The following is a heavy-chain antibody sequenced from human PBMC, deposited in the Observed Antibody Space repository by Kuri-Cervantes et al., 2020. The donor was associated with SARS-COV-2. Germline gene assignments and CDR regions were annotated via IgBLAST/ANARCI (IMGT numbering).Heavy chain of an antibody. CDR3: ARNTGYSSSWSFDP. D-gene: IGHD6-13*01. CDR1: GGSISSYY. J-gene: IGHJ5*02. Sequence: LRLSCTVSGGSISSYYWSWLRQPAGKGLEWIGRIYTSGSTNYNPSLKSRVTMSVDTSKNQFSLKLSSVTAADTAVYYCARNTGYSSSWSFDPWGQGTLVTVSS. V-gene: IGHV4-4*07. CDR2: IYTSGST.